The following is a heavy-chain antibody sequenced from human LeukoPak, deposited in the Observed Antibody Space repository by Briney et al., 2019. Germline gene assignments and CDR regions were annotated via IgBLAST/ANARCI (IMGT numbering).Heavy chain of an antibody. CDR1: RFTFSDYW. CDR2: VNSDASRP. CDR3: ARETREAGSGDHQTDSFDV. Sequence: GGSLRLSCAASRFTFSDYWMHWVRQAPGKGLVWVSHVNSDASRPSYADSVKGRFTISRDNAKNILYLQMNSLRVEDTALYYCARETREAGSGDHQTDSFDVWGQGTMVSVSS. V-gene: IGHV3-74*01. D-gene: IGHD2-15*01. J-gene: IGHJ3*01.